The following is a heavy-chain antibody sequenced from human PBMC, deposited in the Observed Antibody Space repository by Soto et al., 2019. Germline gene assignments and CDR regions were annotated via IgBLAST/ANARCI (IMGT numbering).Heavy chain of an antibody. CDR1: GGSIRIRSYD. CDR2: FYYSGIT. D-gene: IGHD1-7*01. CDR3: ASRNYGTNWGFDP. Sequence: PSENLSVTCTFSGGSIRIRSYDWGWIRQPPGKGLQWIGSFYYSGITYYNPSLKSRVTISVDTSKNQFSMKLTSVTAADTGVYYCASRNYGTNWGFDPWGKGTQVTVSS. V-gene: IGHV4-39*01. J-gene: IGHJ5*02.